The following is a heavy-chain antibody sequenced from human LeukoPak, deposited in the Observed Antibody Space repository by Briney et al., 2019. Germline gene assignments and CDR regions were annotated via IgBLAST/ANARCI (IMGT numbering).Heavy chain of an antibody. CDR3: ARGGGIAACQPPAN. J-gene: IGHJ4*02. CDR2: FSSDGINK. CDR1: GFTFSDYP. V-gene: IGHV3-30-3*01. D-gene: IGHD6-13*01. Sequence: GRSLRLSCAASGFTFSDYPMHWFRQAPGKGLEWVAVFSSDGINKYYADSVEGRFTVSRDNSINTVYLQMNNIYKEDTAVYYCARGGGIAACQPPANWGQGILVTVSS.